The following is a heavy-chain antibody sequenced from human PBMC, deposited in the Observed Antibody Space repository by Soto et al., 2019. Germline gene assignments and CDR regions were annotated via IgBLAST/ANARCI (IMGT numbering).Heavy chain of an antibody. J-gene: IGHJ3*02. CDR2: IYYSGST. D-gene: IGHD2-21*02. CDR1: GGSINSGGYY. CDR3: ARDVVVTAIRPGAFDI. Sequence: QVQLQESGPGLVKPSQTLSLTCAVSGGSINSGGYYWNWIRQHPVKGLVWIGYIYYSGSTYYTPSLKSRVTISLDTSKNQFSLKLSSVTAADTAVYYCARDVVVTAIRPGAFDIWGQGTLVTVSS. V-gene: IGHV4-31*11.